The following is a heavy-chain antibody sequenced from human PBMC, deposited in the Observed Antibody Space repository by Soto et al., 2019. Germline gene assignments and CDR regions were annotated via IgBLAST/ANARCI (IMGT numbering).Heavy chain of an antibody. CDR3: AKFFVETGGSSGWPWSFHF. V-gene: IGHV3-23*01. J-gene: IGHJ4*02. CDR1: GFTFSSYA. Sequence: EVQLLESGGGLVQPGGSLRLSCAASGFTFSSYAMSWVRQAPGKGLEWVSAISGTGGTTYYADSVKGRFTISRDNSRNTLHLQMNSLRAEDTAIYYCAKFFVETGGSSGWPWSFHFWGQVTLVTVSS. D-gene: IGHD6-25*01. CDR2: ISGTGGTT.